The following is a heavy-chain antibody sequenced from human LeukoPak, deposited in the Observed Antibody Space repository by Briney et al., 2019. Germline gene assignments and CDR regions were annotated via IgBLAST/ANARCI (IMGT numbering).Heavy chain of an antibody. CDR1: GGGFTFTSHA. J-gene: IGHJ3*01. Sequence: SVKVSCKASGGGFTFTSHAITWVRQAPGQGLEWMAGFIPIYGSPSYAQKFQGRVTMTSDESTRTVYMELSSLRSEDTAVYYCAGFFYDNSSDAFDLWGQGTMVTVSS. V-gene: IGHV1-69*13. CDR2: FIPIYGSP. CDR3: AGFFYDNSSDAFDL. D-gene: IGHD3-22*01.